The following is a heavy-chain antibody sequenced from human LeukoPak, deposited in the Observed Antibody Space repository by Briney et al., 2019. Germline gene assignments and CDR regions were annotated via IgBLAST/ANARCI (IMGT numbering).Heavy chain of an antibody. Sequence: SGGSLRLSCAASGFTFSSYGMHWVRQAPGEGLEWVSTIYSGGTTYYADSVMGRFTISRHNSRNTLYLQMNSLRAEDTAVYYCARVDTVMAYYFDLWGQGTLVTVSS. CDR1: GFTFSSYG. D-gene: IGHD5-18*01. V-gene: IGHV3-53*04. CDR3: ARVDTVMAYYFDL. CDR2: IYSGGTT. J-gene: IGHJ4*02.